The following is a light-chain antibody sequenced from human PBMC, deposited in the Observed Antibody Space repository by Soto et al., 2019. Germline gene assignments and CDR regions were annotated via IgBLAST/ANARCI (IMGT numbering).Light chain of an antibody. V-gene: IGKV1-33*01. CDR2: GES. CDR3: EHYAHIPPFT. Sequence: DIPMTQSPSSLSASVGDRVTITCQASQDIRKYLSWYQQKPGRAPKLLIYGESNLETWVPARFNGTGVRTAFTFTISSLLPDDLATYYCEHYAHIPPFTFGPGNKVALK. CDR1: QDIRKY. J-gene: IGKJ3*01.